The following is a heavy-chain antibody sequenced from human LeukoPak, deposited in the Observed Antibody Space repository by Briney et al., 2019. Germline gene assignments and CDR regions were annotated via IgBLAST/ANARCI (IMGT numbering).Heavy chain of an antibody. CDR3: ARDPQYCSSTSCYLRRGTYYYYYGMDV. D-gene: IGHD2-2*01. V-gene: IGHV3-30*01. CDR1: GFTFSSYA. CDR2: ISYDGSNK. J-gene: IGHJ6*02. Sequence: GGSLRLSCAASGFTFSSYAMHWVHQAPGKGLEWVAVISYDGSNKYYADSVKGRFTISRDNSKNTLYLQMNSLRAEDTAVYYCARDPQYCSSTSCYLRRGTYYYYYGMDVWGQGTTVTVSS.